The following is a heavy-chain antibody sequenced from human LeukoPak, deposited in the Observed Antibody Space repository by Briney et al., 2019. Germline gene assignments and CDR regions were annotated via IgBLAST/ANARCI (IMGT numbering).Heavy chain of an antibody. CDR2: IYYSGST. V-gene: IGHV4-30-4*08. CDR3: ARDRASPKAFDI. Sequence: PSQTLSLTCTVSGGSISSGDYYWRWIRQPPGKGLEWIGYIYYSGSTYYNPSLKSRVTISVDTSKHQFSLKLSSVTAADTAVYYCARDRASPKAFDIWGQGTMVTVTS. CDR1: GGSISSGDYY. J-gene: IGHJ3*02. D-gene: IGHD3-10*01.